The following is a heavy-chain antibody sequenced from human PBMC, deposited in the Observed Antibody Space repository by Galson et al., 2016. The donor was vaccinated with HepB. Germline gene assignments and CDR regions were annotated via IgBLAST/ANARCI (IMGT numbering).Heavy chain of an antibody. CDR2: IPFDGNNK. CDR3: AKNLNYDIMTGYYANWYFDL. J-gene: IGHJ2*01. V-gene: IGHV3-30-3*02. D-gene: IGHD3-9*01. Sequence: SLRLSCAVSGFTFRTYAMHWVRQAPGKGLEWVAVIPFDGNNKDYADSVKGRFTISRDNSKKTLYLQMNSLRAEDTAVYYCAKNLNYDIMTGYYANWYFDLWGRGTLVTVAS. CDR1: GFTFRTYA.